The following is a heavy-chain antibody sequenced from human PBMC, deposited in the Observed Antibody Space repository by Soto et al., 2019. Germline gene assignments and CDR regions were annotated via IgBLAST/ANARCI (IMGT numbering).Heavy chain of an antibody. J-gene: IGHJ6*03. CDR3: ARAPTVTTVSRYYYYYMDV. D-gene: IGHD4-17*01. CDR1: GYTFTSYA. CDR2: INAGNGNT. V-gene: IGHV1-3*01. Sequence: QVQLVQSGAEVKKPGASVKVSCKASGYTFTSYAMHWVRQAPGQRLEWMGWINAGNGNTKYSQKFQGRVTITRDTSASTAYMELSSLRSEDTAVYYCARAPTVTTVSRYYYYYMDVWGKGTTVTVSS.